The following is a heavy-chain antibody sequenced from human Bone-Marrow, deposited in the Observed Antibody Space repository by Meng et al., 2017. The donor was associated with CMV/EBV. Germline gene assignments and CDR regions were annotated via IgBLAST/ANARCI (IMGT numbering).Heavy chain of an antibody. V-gene: IGHV4-59*01. CDR1: GFTFSDSW. CDR2: IYYSGST. CDR3: ARLSGEAAMPFDY. J-gene: IGHJ4*02. Sequence: ESLKISCAASGFTFSDSWMGWVRQAPGKGLEWIGYIYYSGSTNYNPSLKSRVTISVDTSKNQFSLKLSSVTAADTAVYYCARLSGEAAMPFDYWGQGTLVTVSS. D-gene: IGHD2-2*01.